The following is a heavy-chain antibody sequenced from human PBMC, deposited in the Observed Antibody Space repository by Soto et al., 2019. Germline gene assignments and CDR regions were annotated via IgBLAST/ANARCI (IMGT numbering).Heavy chain of an antibody. CDR3: AREGIAVAGPIRYYYYGMDV. CDR1: GYTFTSYG. D-gene: IGHD6-19*01. V-gene: IGHV1-18*01. Sequence: ASVKVSCKASGYTFTSYGISWVRQAPGQGLEWMGWISAYNGNTNYAQKLQGRVTMTTDTSTSTAYMELRSLRSDDTAVYYCAREGIAVAGPIRYYYYGMDVWGQGTTVTVSS. J-gene: IGHJ6*02. CDR2: ISAYNGNT.